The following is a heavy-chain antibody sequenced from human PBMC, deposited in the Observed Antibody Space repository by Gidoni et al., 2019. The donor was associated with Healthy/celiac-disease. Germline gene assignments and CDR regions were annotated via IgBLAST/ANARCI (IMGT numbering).Heavy chain of an antibody. CDR1: GFTFSSYG. CDR2: ISYDGSNK. Sequence: QVQLVESGGGVVQPGRSLRLSCAASGFTFSSYGMHWVRQAPGKGLEWVAVISYDGSNKYYADSVKGRFTISRDNSKNTLYLQMNSLRAEDTAVYYCAKEALEYSSSWYRYFDYWGQGTLVTVSS. CDR3: AKEALEYSSSWYRYFDY. V-gene: IGHV3-30*18. D-gene: IGHD6-13*01. J-gene: IGHJ4*02.